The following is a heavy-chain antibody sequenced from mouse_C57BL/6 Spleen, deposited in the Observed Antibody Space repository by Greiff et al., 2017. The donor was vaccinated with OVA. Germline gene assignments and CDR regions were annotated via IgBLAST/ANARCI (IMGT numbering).Heavy chain of an antibody. CDR1: GFTFSDYY. V-gene: IGHV5-16*01. CDR3: ARDGRYFDV. J-gene: IGHJ1*03. D-gene: IGHD1-1*01. Sequence: EVQLVESEGGLVQPGSSMKLPCTASGFTFSDYYMAWVRQVPEKGLEWVANINYDGSSTYYLDSLKSRFIISRDNAKNILYLQMSSLKSEDTATYYCARDGRYFDVWGTGTTVTVSS. CDR2: INYDGSST.